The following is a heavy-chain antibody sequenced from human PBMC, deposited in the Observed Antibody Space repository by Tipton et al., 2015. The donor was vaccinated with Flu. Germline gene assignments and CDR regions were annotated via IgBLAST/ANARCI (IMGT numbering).Heavy chain of an antibody. CDR3: AREGDNYYDSSGYPHDGFDI. CDR1: GFTFSIFW. Sequence: CAASGFTFSIFWMHWVRQTPGKGLVCVARVNHDGSATGYADSVKGRFTISRDNAKNTVYLQMNSLRAEDTAVYYCAREGDNYYDSSGYPHDGFDIWGQGTTVTVSS. D-gene: IGHD3-22*01. J-gene: IGHJ3*02. CDR2: VNHDGSAT. V-gene: IGHV3-74*01.